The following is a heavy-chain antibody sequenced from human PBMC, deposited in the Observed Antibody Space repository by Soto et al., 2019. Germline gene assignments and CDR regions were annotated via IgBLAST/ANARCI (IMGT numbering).Heavy chain of an antibody. Sequence: PGGSLRLSCASSVYTFTGYYVLWGRQAPEQGLEWKGWINPNSGDTYFAQRFQGQVTMNRDTSIGTAYMELRGLTSDDTAEYYCAKGGAIVAAGTRVYLYNAMDVWGQVTTVTVSS. V-gene: IGHV1-2*02. CDR2: INPNSGDT. CDR1: VYTFTGYY. D-gene: IGHD1-26*01. J-gene: IGHJ6*02. CDR3: AKGGAIVAAGTRVYLYNAMDV.